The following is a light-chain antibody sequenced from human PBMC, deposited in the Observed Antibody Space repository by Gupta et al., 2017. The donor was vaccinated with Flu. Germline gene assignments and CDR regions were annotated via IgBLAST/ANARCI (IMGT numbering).Light chain of an antibody. CDR1: SSDVGGYNY. J-gene: IGLJ3*02. CDR3: ASYTTTSTWV. Sequence: QSALTQPASVSGSPGQSITISCTGTSSDVGGYNYVSWYQQHPGKAPELMIYGVTDRPSGVSNRFSGSKSGNTASLTISGLQAEDEADYFCASYTTTSTWVFGGGTKLTVL. V-gene: IGLV2-14*01. CDR2: GVT.